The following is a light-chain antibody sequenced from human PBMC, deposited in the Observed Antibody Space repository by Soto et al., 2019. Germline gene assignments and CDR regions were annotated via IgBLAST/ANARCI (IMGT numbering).Light chain of an antibody. CDR2: GNG. CDR1: SSNIGAGYD. V-gene: IGLV1-40*01. Sequence: QSVLTQPPSVSGAPGQRVTISCTGSSSNIGAGYDVHWYQQLPGTAPKLLIYGNGNRPSGVPDRFSGSKSGTSASLAITGLRAEDEADYYCQSYDISLSGHVVFGGGTKLTVL. J-gene: IGLJ2*01. CDR3: QSYDISLSGHVV.